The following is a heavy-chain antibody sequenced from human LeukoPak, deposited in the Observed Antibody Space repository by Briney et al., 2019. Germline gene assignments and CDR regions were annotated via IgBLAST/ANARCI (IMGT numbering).Heavy chain of an antibody. Sequence: GGSLRLSCSASGFTFSSYGMHWVRQAPGEGLEWVAVVSYDGNNKYYADSVKGRFTISRDNSKNTLYLQMDNLRAEDTAVYYCAKYQRQWLPKGGFDYWGQGTLVTVSS. CDR3: AKYQRQWLPKGGFDY. J-gene: IGHJ4*02. V-gene: IGHV3-30*18. D-gene: IGHD6-19*01. CDR1: GFTFSSYG. CDR2: VSYDGNNK.